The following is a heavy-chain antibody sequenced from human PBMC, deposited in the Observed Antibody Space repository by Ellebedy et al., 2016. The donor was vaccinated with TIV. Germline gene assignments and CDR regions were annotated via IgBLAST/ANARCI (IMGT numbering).Heavy chain of an antibody. J-gene: IGHJ4*02. D-gene: IGHD6-19*01. CDR3: ARELDKSSGWYGGAAY. Sequence: GESLNISCAATGFTFDSYALHGVRQAPGKRLEWVAVISHDGSGQYYAESVKGRFTVSRDNSMTTVYLEMNSLRAEDTALYYCARELDKSSGWYGGAAYWGQGTQVTVSS. CDR2: ISHDGSGQ. V-gene: IGHV3-30-3*01. CDR1: GFTFDSYA.